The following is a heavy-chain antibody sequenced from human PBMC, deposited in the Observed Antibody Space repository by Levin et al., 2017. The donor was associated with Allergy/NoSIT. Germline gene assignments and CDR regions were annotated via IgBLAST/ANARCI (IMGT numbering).Heavy chain of an antibody. Sequence: GGSLRLSCVASGFTFSGYWMHWVRQPPGKGLVWISGINGDANSIAYADSVKGRFTISRDNAKNTLYLQTNSLRAEDTAVYYCMKVVCTSGGCKSFDPWGQGTLVTVSS. CDR3: MKVVCTSGGCKSFDP. CDR2: INGDANSI. D-gene: IGHD2-8*01. V-gene: IGHV3-74*01. CDR1: GFTFSGYW. J-gene: IGHJ5*02.